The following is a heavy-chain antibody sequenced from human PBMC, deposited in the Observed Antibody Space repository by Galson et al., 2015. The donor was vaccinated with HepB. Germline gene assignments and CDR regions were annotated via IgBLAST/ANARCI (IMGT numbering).Heavy chain of an antibody. D-gene: IGHD3-10*01. CDR3: ARVRGYYYGSGSYYDDAFDI. CDR2: ISYDGSNK. Sequence: SLRLSCAASGFTFSSYAMHWVRQAPGKGLEWVAVISYDGSNKYYADSVKGRFTISRDNSKNTLYLQMNSLRAEDTAVYYCARVRGYYYGSGSYYDDAFDIWGQGTMVTVSS. J-gene: IGHJ3*02. CDR1: GFTFSSYA. V-gene: IGHV3-30-3*01.